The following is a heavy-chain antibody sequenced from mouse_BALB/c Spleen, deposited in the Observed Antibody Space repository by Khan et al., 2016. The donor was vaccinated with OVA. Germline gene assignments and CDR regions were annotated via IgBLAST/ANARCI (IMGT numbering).Heavy chain of an antibody. J-gene: IGHJ4*01. CDR3: ARRFRTAYPLYYYAMDY. Sequence: QIQLVQSGPELKKPGETVKISCKASGYSFTNYGMNWVKQAPGKGLKWMGWINTNTEEPSYAEELKGRFAFSLETSAGTAYFQINNLKNEDTASYFCARRFRTAYPLYYYAMDYWGQGTSVTVSS. D-gene: IGHD1-2*01. CDR2: INTNTEEP. CDR1: GYSFTNYG. V-gene: IGHV9-3*02.